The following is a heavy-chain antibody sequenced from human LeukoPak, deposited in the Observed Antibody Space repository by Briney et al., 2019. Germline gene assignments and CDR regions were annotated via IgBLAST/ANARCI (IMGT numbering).Heavy chain of an antibody. D-gene: IGHD1-26*01. CDR2: TSYDGSNQ. Sequence: PGGSLTLSCAASGFTVSSNYMSWVRQAPGKGLEWVAVTSYDGSNQYYADSVWGRFTISRDNSKNTLYLQMNSLRSEDTAVYYCARDQWASSPNWIDPWGQGTLVTVSS. CDR3: ARDQWASSPNWIDP. V-gene: IGHV3-30-3*01. CDR1: GFTVSSNY. J-gene: IGHJ5*02.